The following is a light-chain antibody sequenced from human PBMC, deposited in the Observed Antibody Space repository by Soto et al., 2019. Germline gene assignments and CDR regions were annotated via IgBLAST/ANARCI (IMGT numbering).Light chain of an antibody. CDR2: GIS. J-gene: IGKJ2*01. CDR3: QQYSTLPHT. Sequence: SVLTQSPGTLSLSPGERATLSCRASQSVSNSYFAWYQQRPGQAPSLLIYGISSRATGIPDRFSGSGSGTDFTLTISRLEPEDFVVYYCQQYSTLPHTFGQGTKLEVK. V-gene: IGKV3-20*01. CDR1: QSVSNSY.